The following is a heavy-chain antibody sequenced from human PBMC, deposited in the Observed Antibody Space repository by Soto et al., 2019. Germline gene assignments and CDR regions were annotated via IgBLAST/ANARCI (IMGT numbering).Heavy chain of an antibody. CDR1: GFTFSSYA. V-gene: IGHV3-30-3*01. D-gene: IGHD3-22*01. Sequence: QVQLVESGGGVVQPGRSLRLSCAASGFTFSSYAMHGVRQAPGKGLECVAVISYDGSNKYYADSVKGRFTISRDNSKNTLYLQMNSLRAEDTAVYYCARDLDYYDSSGYCTFDYWGQGTLVTVSS. CDR2: ISYDGSNK. J-gene: IGHJ4*02. CDR3: ARDLDYYDSSGYCTFDY.